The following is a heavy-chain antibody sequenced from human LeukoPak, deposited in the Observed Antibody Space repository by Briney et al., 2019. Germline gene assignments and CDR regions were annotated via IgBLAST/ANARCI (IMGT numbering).Heavy chain of an antibody. D-gene: IGHD3-3*01. Sequence: SETLSLTCAVYGGSFSGYYWSWIREPPAKGLEWIGEINHSGSTNYNPALKSRVTISVDTSKNQFSLKLSSVTAADTAVYYCARSLPNPRFLEWLPKDYWGQGTLVTVSS. CDR2: INHSGST. CDR1: GGSFSGYY. J-gene: IGHJ4*02. V-gene: IGHV4-34*01. CDR3: ARSLPNPRFLEWLPKDY.